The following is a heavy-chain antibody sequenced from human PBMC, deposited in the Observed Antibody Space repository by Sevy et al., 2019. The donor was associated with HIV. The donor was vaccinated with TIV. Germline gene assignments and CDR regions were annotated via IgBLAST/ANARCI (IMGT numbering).Heavy chain of an antibody. CDR1: GFTFSSYW. V-gene: IGHV3-23*01. J-gene: IGHJ6*02. D-gene: IGHD2-15*01. CDR2: ISGSGRYT. Sequence: GGSLRLSCAASGFTFSSYWMSWVRQAPGKGLEWVSSISGSGRYTYYADSVEGRFTISRDNSKNTLYVQMNSLRAEDTAVYYCAKGFCSGGTCPRDYYYYGMDVWGQGTTVTVSS. CDR3: AKGFCSGGTCPRDYYYYGMDV.